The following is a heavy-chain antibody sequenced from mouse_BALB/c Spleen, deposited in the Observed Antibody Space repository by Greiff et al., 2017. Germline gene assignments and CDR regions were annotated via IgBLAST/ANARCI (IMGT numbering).Heavy chain of an antibody. CDR3: ARTYGSSYGFAY. J-gene: IGHJ3*01. D-gene: IGHD1-1*01. V-gene: IGHV2-9*02. CDR1: GFSLTSYG. CDR2: IWAGGST. Sequence: VLLVESGPGLVAPSQSLSITCTVSGFSLTSYGVHWVRQPPGQGLEWLGVIWAGGSTNYNSALMSRLTISKDNSKSQVFLKMNSLQTDDTAMYYCARTYGSSYGFAYWGQGTLVTVSA.